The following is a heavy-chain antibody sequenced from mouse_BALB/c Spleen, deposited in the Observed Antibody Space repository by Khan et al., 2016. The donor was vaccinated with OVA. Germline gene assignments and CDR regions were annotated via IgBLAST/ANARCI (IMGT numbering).Heavy chain of an antibody. V-gene: IGHV1S81*02. CDR2: TNPTNGRT. J-gene: IGHJ2*01. CDR3: ARIKEIVATYFDY. CDR1: GYTFTSYW. Sequence: VKLLESGAELVKAGASVKMSCKASGYTFTSYWMHWVKQRLGQGLEWFAETNPTNGRTYYNEKFKSKATLTVDKSSSTAYMLLSGPTFEDSAVYYWARIKEIVATYFDYWGQGTILTVAS. D-gene: IGHD1-1*01.